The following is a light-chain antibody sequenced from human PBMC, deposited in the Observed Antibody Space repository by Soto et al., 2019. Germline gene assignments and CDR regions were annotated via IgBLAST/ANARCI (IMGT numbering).Light chain of an antibody. V-gene: IGKV3-15*01. CDR2: GAS. Sequence: EVVMTQSPATLSVSPGERATLSCRASESVSSNLAWYQQRPGQAPRLVIYGASTRATGIPDRFSGGGSGTEFTLTISSLQSEDFAVYYCQQYNSWPPITFGQGTRREIK. J-gene: IGKJ5*01. CDR3: QQYNSWPPIT. CDR1: ESVSSN.